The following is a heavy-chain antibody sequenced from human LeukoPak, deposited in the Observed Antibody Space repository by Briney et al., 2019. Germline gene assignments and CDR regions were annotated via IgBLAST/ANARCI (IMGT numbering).Heavy chain of an antibody. CDR2: ISSSSSYI. J-gene: IGHJ5*02. CDR3: ARDWHPYCSSTSCKRENWFDP. Sequence: PGGSLRLSCAASGFTFSSYSMNWVRQAPGKGLEWVSSISSSSSYIYYADSVKGRFTISRDNAKNSLYLQMNSLRAEDTAVYYCARDWHPYCSSTSCKRENWFDPWGQGTLVTVSS. D-gene: IGHD2-2*01. V-gene: IGHV3-21*01. CDR1: GFTFSSYS.